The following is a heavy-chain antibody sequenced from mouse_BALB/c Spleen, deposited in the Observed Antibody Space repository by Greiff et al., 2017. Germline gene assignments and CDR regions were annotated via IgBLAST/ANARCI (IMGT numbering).Heavy chain of an antibody. CDR1: GFTFSSYG. J-gene: IGHJ4*01. D-gene: IGHD1-1*01. CDR2: ISSGGSYT. CDR3: ARHESSYAMDY. Sequence: EVMLVESGGDLVKPGGSLKLSCAASGFTFSSYGMSWVRQTPDKRLEWVATISSGGSYTYYPDSVKGRFTISRDNAKNTLYLQMSSLKSEDTAMYYCARHESSYAMDYWGQGTSVTVSS. V-gene: IGHV5-6*02.